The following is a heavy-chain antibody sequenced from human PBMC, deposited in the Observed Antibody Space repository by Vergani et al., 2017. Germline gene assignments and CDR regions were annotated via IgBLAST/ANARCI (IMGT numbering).Heavy chain of an antibody. CDR2: ISSSSSTI. J-gene: IGHJ4*02. D-gene: IGHD5-12*01. Sequence: EVQLVESGGGLVQPGGSLRLSCAASGFTFSSYSMNWVRQAPGKGLEWVSYISSSSSTIYYADSVKGRFTISRDNAKNSMYLQMNSLRAEDTAVYYCASDTRRYSGYADFDYWGQGTLVTVSS. CDR3: ASDTRRYSGYADFDY. V-gene: IGHV3-48*04. CDR1: GFTFSSYS.